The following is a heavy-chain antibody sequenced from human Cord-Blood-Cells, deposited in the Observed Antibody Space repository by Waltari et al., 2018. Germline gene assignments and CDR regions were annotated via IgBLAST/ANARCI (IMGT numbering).Heavy chain of an antibody. CDR2: IKHSGST. Sequence: QVQLQQWGAGLLKPSETLSLTCAVYGGSFSGSYWSWIPQPPGKGLEWIGEIKHSGSTNYNPSLKSRVTISVDTSKNQFSLKLSSVTAADTAVYYCARTVVPAATGSDYWGQGTLVTVSS. J-gene: IGHJ4*02. V-gene: IGHV4-34*01. CDR3: ARTVVPAATGSDY. CDR1: GGSFSGSY. D-gene: IGHD2-2*01.